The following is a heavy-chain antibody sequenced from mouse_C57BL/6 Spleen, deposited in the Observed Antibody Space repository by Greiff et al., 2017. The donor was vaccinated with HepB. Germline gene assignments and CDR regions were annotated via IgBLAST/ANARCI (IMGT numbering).Heavy chain of an antibody. CDR3: ARRYGLLDY. J-gene: IGHJ2*01. CDR1: GYTFTSYW. V-gene: IGHV1-69*01. D-gene: IGHD1-2*01. CDR2: IDPSDSYT. Sequence: QVQLQQPGAELVMPGASVKLSCKASGYTFTSYWMHWVKQRPGQGLEWIGEIDPSDSYTNYNQKFKGKSTLTVDKSASTAYMQLSSLTSEDSAVYYCARRYGLLDYWGQVTTLTVSS.